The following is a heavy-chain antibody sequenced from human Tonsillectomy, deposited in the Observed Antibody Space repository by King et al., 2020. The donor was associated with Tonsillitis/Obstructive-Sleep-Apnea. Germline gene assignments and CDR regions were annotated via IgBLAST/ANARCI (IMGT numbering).Heavy chain of an antibody. J-gene: IGHJ3*02. CDR1: GGSFSGYY. CDR3: ARGWTTVANDAFDI. V-gene: IGHV4-34*01. D-gene: IGHD4-23*01. Sequence: VQLQQWGAGLLKHSETLSLTGAVNGGSFSGYYWSWIRQPPGKGLEWIGEINHSGSTNYTPSLKSRVTISVDTSKNQFSRKLSSVTAADTPVYYCARGWTTVANDAFDIWGQGTMVTVSS. CDR2: INHSGST.